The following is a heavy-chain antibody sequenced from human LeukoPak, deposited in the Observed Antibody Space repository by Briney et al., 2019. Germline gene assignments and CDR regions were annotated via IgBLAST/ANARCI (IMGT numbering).Heavy chain of an antibody. V-gene: IGHV4-38-2*02. J-gene: IGHJ5*02. Sequence: SETLSLTCTVSGYSLSSGFYWGWIRQPPGKGLEWIATMFHSGSTYYNPSLESRVTISMDTSKNQFSLRLISVTSADTALYYCERFGTRDNCCHPGVDTWGQGTPVTVSS. CDR1: GYSLSSGFY. CDR2: MFHSGST. D-gene: IGHD1-1*01. CDR3: ERFGTRDNCCHPGVDT.